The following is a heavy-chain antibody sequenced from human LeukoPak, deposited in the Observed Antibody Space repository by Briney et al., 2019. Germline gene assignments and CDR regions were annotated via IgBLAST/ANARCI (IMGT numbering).Heavy chain of an antibody. CDR2: INPNSGAT. Sequence: ASVKVSCKASEYTFTGYYMHWVRQAPGQGLEWMGWINPNSGATDYAQNFQGRVTLTRDTSISTAYMELSSLRSEDTAVYYCARAPYGPQWYFDLWGRGTLVTVSS. CDR3: ARAPYGPQWYFDL. D-gene: IGHD4-17*01. CDR1: EYTFTGYY. V-gene: IGHV1-2*02. J-gene: IGHJ2*01.